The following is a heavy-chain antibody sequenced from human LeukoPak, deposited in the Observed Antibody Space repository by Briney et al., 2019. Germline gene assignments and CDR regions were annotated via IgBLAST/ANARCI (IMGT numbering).Heavy chain of an antibody. CDR1: GGTFSSYA. V-gene: IGHV1-69*13. Sequence: ASVKVSCKASGGTFSSYAISWVRQAPGQGLEWMGGIIPIFGTANYAQKFQGRVTITADESTSTAYMELSSLRSEDTAVYYCASVTMVRGVKRNWFDPWGQGTLVTASS. CDR2: IIPIFGTA. J-gene: IGHJ5*01. CDR3: ASVTMVRGVKRNWFDP. D-gene: IGHD3-10*01.